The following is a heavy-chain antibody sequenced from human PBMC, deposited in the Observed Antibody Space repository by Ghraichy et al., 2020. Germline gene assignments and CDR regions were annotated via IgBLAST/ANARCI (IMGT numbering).Heavy chain of an antibody. V-gene: IGHV4-34*01. CDR2: INHSGST. Sequence: SETLSLTCAVYGGSFSGYYWSWIRQPPGKGLEWIGEINHSGSTNYNPSLKSRVTISVDTSKNQFSLKLSSVTAADTAVYYCAREQLGYSDPWGQGTLVTVSS. D-gene: IGHD2-15*01. CDR3: AREQLGYSDP. J-gene: IGHJ5*02. CDR1: GGSFSGYY.